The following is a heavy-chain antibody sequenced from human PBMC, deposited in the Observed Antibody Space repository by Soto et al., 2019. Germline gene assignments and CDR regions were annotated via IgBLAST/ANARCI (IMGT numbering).Heavy chain of an antibody. D-gene: IGHD3-9*01. CDR2: VNHSGEA. CDR1: GGSFRNYY. CDR3: ARDFERSAIGP. V-gene: IGHV4-34*09. Sequence: SETLSLTCGVYGGSFRNYYWIWVRQPPGKGLAWIGEVNHSGEATYNPSLRRRVTISADTSENKFSLTLKSVTAADTAVYFCARDFERSAIGPWGQGTSVTVSS. J-gene: IGHJ5*02.